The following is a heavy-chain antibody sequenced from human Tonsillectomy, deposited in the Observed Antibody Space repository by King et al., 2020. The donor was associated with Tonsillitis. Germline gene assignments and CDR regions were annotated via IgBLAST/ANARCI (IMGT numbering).Heavy chain of an antibody. CDR1: GGSISSGNYY. CDR2: IYYSGST. V-gene: IGHV4-31*03. CDR3: TRGYCGGDCYSTDYFDY. D-gene: IGHD2-21*02. Sequence: QLQESGPGLVKPSQTLSLTCTVSGGSISSGNYYWSWIRQHPGKGLEWIGYIYYSGSTYYKPSRKSRVTISVDTSKNQFSPKLSSVTAADTAVYYCTRGYCGGDCYSTDYFDYWGQGTLVTVSS. J-gene: IGHJ4*02.